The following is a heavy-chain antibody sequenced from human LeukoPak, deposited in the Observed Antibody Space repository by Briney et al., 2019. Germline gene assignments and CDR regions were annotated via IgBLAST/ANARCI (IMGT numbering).Heavy chain of an antibody. CDR3: ARGPRKTITRRNGAFDI. CDR2: INHSGST. V-gene: IGHV4-34*01. J-gene: IGHJ3*02. CDR1: GGSFSGYY. Sequence: SETLSLTCAVYGGSFSGYYWSWIRQPPGKGLEWIGEINHSGSTNYNLSLKSRVTISVDTSKNQFSLKLSSVTAADTAVYYCARGPRKTITRRNGAFDIWGQGTMVTVSS. D-gene: IGHD3-3*01.